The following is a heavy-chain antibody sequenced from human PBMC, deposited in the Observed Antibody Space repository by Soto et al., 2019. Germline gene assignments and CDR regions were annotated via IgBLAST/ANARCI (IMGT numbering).Heavy chain of an antibody. D-gene: IGHD1-1*01. CDR3: AGALENPYFYYCLNV. CDR2: TTYDGGIK. J-gene: IGHJ6*02. CDR1: GFSFSSYG. V-gene: IGHV3-30*03. Sequence: GGSLRLSCAASGFSFSSYGMEWVRLAPGKGLEWVAATTYDGGIKHYVDSVKGRFTISRDNSKNTLYLQMNSLRVEDTATYYCAGALENPYFYYCLNVCGQGTTVTVSS.